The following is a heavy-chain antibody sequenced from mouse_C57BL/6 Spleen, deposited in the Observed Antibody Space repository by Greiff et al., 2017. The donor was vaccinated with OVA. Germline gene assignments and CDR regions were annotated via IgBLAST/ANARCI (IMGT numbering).Heavy chain of an antibody. Sequence: EVQVVESGGGLVKPGGSLTLSCAASGFTFSSYAMSWVRQTPEKRLEWVATISDGGSYTYYPDNVKGRFTISRDNAKNNLYLQMSHLKSEDTAMYYCARDRYFDVWGTGTTVTVSS. CDR2: ISDGGSYT. CDR1: GFTFSSYA. CDR3: ARDRYFDV. V-gene: IGHV5-4*01. J-gene: IGHJ1*03.